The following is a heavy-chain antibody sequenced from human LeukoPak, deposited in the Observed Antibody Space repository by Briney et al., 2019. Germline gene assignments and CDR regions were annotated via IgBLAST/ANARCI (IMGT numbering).Heavy chain of an antibody. D-gene: IGHD3-10*01. CDR1: GYTFTGYY. J-gene: IGHJ4*02. CDR3: ARSGAYGSWSYLSY. V-gene: IGHV1-2*02. CDR2: INPNSGGT. Sequence: ASVKVSCKASGYTFTGYYMHWVRQAPGQGLEWMGWINPNSGGTNYAQKFQGRVTMTRDTSISTAYMELGRLRSDDTAVYYCARSGAYGSWSYLSYWGQGTLVTVSS.